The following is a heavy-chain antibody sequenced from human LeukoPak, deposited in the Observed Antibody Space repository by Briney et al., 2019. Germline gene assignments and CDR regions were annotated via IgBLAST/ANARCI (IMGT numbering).Heavy chain of an antibody. CDR1: GYSFTSYW. V-gene: IGHV5-51*01. Sequence: GESLKISCKGSGYSFTSYWIGWVRQMPGKGLEWMGIIYPGDSDTRYSPSFQGQVTMSADKSSNTVYLQWRSLKASDTAMYYCARRSPYSASYYFDYWGQGTLVTVSS. CDR3: ARRSPYSASYYFDY. J-gene: IGHJ4*02. D-gene: IGHD1-26*01. CDR2: IYPGDSDT.